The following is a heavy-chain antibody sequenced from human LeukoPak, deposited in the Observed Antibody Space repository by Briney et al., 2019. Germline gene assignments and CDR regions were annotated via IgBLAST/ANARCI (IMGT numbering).Heavy chain of an antibody. D-gene: IGHD3-16*01. CDR1: GYKFTDDY. CDR2: INPDSGFT. J-gene: IGHJ4*02. CDR3: APAAEAYTSWWKV. Sequence: GASVKVSCKASGYKFTDDYMRWVRQAPGQGLEFMGWINPDSGFTNYAQKFKGRVTMTRDTSISTAYMELRSLTSDDTAVYYCAPAAEAYTSWWKVWGQGTLVSVSS. V-gene: IGHV1-2*02.